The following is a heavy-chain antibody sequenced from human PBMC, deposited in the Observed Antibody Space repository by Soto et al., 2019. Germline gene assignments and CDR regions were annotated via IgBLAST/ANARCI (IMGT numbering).Heavy chain of an antibody. CDR2: IYYSGST. V-gene: IGHV4-30-4*01. D-gene: IGHD5-18*01. CDR3: ARAAAVVTDV. CDR1: GGSISSGDYY. J-gene: IGHJ6*02. Sequence: QVQLQESGPGLVKPSQTLSLTCTVSGGSISSGDYYWSWIRQPPGKGLEWIGYIYYSGSTYYNPSIKRRVTIAVDTSKIPFSLKLSSVTAAETAVYYCARAAAVVTDVWGQGTTVTVSS.